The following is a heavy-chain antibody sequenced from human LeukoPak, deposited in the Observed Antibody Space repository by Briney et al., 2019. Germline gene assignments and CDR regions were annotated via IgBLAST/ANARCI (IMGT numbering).Heavy chain of an antibody. CDR3: AKDRHPARTDGYYFDY. CDR2: ISYDANNK. Sequence: GGSLRLSCAASAFTFRTYGMHWVRQAPGKGLEWVAVISYDANNKNYADSVKGRFTISRDNSKNTLYLQMNSLRAEDTAVYYCAKDRHPARTDGYYFDYWGQGTLVTVSS. D-gene: IGHD1-14*01. V-gene: IGHV3-30*18. CDR1: AFTFRTYG. J-gene: IGHJ4*02.